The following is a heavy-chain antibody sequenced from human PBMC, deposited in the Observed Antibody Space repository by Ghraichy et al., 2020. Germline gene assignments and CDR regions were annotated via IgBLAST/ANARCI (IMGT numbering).Heavy chain of an antibody. V-gene: IGHV3-23*01. CDR1: GFTFSSYA. CDR2: ISGSGGST. CDR3: AKAKDIVVEEGFDY. D-gene: IGHD2-15*01. J-gene: IGHJ4*02. Sequence: GGSLRLSCAASGFTFSSYAMSWVRQAPGKGLEWVSAISGSGGSTYYADSVKGRFTISRDNSKNTLYLQMNSLRAEVTAVYYCAKAKDIVVEEGFDYWGQGTLVTVSS.